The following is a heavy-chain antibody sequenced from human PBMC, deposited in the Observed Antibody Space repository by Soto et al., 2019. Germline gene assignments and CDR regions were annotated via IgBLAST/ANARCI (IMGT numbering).Heavy chain of an antibody. J-gene: IGHJ4*02. D-gene: IGHD1-26*01. CDR3: SGGVGDAI. CDR2: TNQDGSEK. V-gene: IGHV3-7*04. Sequence: EDQLVESGGGLVQPGGSLRLTCAVSGFSFRSDWMNWVRQAPGKGLEWVAHTNQDGSEKYYLDSVKGRSTIFRDNAKNSLYPQMNSLRAEDTAVYYCSGGVGDAIWGQGTLVTVSS. CDR1: GFSFRSDW.